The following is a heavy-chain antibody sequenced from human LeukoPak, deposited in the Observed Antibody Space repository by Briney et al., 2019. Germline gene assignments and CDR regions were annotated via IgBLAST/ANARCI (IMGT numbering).Heavy chain of an antibody. Sequence: GGSLRLSCAASGFTFDDYGMSWVRQVPGKGLEWVSGIKWNGGSTGYGDSVKGRFTISRDSAKNSLYLQMNSLRAEDTALYYCAKDGGDCSGDSCYVDYWGQGTLVTVSS. CDR3: AKDGGDCSGDSCYVDY. CDR1: GFTFDDYG. CDR2: IKWNGGST. D-gene: IGHD2-15*01. V-gene: IGHV3-20*04. J-gene: IGHJ4*02.